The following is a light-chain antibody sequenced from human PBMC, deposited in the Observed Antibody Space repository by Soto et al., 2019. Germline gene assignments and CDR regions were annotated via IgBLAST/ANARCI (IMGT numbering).Light chain of an antibody. Sequence: EIVFTQSPATLSLSPGERATLSCGASQSVSSSYLAWYQQKPGLAPRLLIYDASGRATGIPDRFSGSGSGTGFTLTISRLEPEDFAVDCCQQYCSSPPWTFGQGTKVEIK. J-gene: IGKJ1*01. CDR2: DAS. CDR3: QQYCSSPPWT. V-gene: IGKV3D-20*01. CDR1: QSVSSSY.